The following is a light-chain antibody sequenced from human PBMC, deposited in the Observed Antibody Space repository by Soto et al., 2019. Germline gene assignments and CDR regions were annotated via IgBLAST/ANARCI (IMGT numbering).Light chain of an antibody. CDR3: SSYTSTNTLLL. CDR1: SSDVGDYNF. Sequence: QSVLTQPASVSASPGQSITISCTGTSSDVGDYNFVSWYQQHPGKVPKLMIYEVSNRPSGVSDRFSGSKSGNTASLTISGLQAEDEANYYCSSYTSTNTLLLFGGGTKVTVL. J-gene: IGLJ2*01. V-gene: IGLV2-14*01. CDR2: EVS.